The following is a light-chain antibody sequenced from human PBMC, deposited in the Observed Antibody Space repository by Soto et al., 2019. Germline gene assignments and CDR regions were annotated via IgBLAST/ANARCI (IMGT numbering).Light chain of an antibody. J-gene: IGLJ2*01. V-gene: IGLV2-8*01. CDR2: EVS. CDR3: SSYAGSNNFVV. CDR1: SSDVGGYNY. Sequence: QSALTQPPSASGSPGQSVTISCTGTSSDVGGYNYVSWYQQHPGKAPKLMIYEVSKRPSGVPDRFSGSKYGNTASLTVSGLQAEEEADYYCSSYAGSNNFVVFGGGTKLTVL.